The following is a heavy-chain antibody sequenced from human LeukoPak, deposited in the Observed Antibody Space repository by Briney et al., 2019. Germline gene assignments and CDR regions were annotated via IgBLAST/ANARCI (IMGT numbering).Heavy chain of an antibody. CDR2: IYYSGST. CDR3: ARFSRNYYDSSGYPNWFDP. V-gene: IGHV4-59*08. J-gene: IGHJ5*02. D-gene: IGHD3-22*01. CDR1: GGSISSYY. Sequence: SETLSLTCTVSGGSISSYYWSWIRQPPGKGLDWIGYIYYSGSTNYNPSLKSRVTISVDTSKNQFSLKLSSVTAADTAVYYCARFSRNYYDSSGYPNWFDPWGQGTLVTVSS.